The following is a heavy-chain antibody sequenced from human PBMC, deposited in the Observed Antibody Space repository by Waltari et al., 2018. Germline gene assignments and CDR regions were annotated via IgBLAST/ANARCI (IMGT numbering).Heavy chain of an antibody. CDR3: AKVSWASVEPAWGYIQL. CDR2: IIPVLGAG. D-gene: IGHD2-2*01. V-gene: IGHV1-69*01. CDR1: GGAFTKSG. J-gene: IGHJ1*01. Sequence: QVQLVQSGAEVKKPGSSVRVSCKASGGAFTKSGITWGRQAPGQGLEWMGGIIPVLGAGSSAKRFQTRVAISADESTTTSYLDLSNLRVDDTAIYYCAKVSWASVEPAWGYIQLWGQGTLVTVSS.